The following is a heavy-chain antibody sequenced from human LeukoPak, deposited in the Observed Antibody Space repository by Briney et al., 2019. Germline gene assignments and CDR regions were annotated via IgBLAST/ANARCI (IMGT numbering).Heavy chain of an antibody. CDR2: ITSSNNYI. V-gene: IGHV3-21*01. CDR3: AREERWLQISWGIDY. J-gene: IGHJ4*02. Sequence: GGSLRLSCAGSGFTFSTYSMNWVRQAPGKGLEWVPSITSSNNYIYYADSMKGRFTISRDNAKNSLYLQMNSLRAEDTAVYYCAREERWLQISWGIDYWGQGTLVTVSS. CDR1: GFTFSTYS. D-gene: IGHD5-24*01.